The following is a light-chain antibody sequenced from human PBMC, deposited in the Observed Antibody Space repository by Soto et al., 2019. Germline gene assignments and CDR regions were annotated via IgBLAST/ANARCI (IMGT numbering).Light chain of an antibody. Sequence: DIQMTQSPSSLSASVGDRVTITCRASQDINNYLAWFQQKPGKAPKSLIYAASNLQSGVPSRFSGSGSGTDFTLTISSLQPEDFATYYCQQYRSYPQAFGQGTKVEIK. V-gene: IGKV1-16*01. CDR2: AAS. J-gene: IGKJ1*01. CDR1: QDINNY. CDR3: QQYRSYPQA.